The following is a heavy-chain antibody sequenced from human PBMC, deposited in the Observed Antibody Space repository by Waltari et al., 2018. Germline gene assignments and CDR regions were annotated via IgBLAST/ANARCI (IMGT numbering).Heavy chain of an antibody. CDR3: ASQAALYYYDSSGHLDY. Sequence: EVQLLESGGGLVQPGGSLRLSCAASGFTFSSYAISWVRQAPGKGLEWVSAISGSGGSTYYADSVKGRFTISRDNSKNTLYLQMNSLRAEDTAVYYCASQAALYYYDSSGHLDYWGQGTLVTVSS. V-gene: IGHV3-23*01. J-gene: IGHJ4*02. D-gene: IGHD3-22*01. CDR2: ISGSGGST. CDR1: GFTFSSYA.